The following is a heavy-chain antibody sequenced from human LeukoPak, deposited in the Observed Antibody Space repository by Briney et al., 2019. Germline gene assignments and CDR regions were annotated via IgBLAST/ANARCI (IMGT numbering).Heavy chain of an antibody. J-gene: IGHJ4*02. V-gene: IGHV3-48*03. Sequence: GGSLRLSCAASGFTFSSYEMNWVRQAPGKGLEWVSYISSSGSTIYYADSVKGRFTISRDNAKNSLYLQMNSLRAEDTAVYYCAREGEGSGSYFGVDYWGQGTLVTVSS. CDR2: ISSSGSTI. CDR3: AREGEGSGSYFGVDY. D-gene: IGHD1-26*01. CDR1: GFTFSSYE.